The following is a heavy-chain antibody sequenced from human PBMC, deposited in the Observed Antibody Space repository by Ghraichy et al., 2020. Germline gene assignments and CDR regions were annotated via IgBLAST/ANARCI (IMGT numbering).Heavy chain of an antibody. CDR1: GYTLTALS. CDR3: ATTPPDPGNYDSSGYYPGY. J-gene: IGHJ4*02. V-gene: IGHV1-24*01. CDR2: FDPEDGET. D-gene: IGHD3-22*01. Sequence: ASVKVSCKVSGYTLTALSMHWVRQAPGKGLEWMGGFDPEDGETIYAQKFQGRVTMTEDTSTDTAYMELSSLRSEDTAVYYCATTPPDPGNYDSSGYYPGYWGQGTLVTVSS.